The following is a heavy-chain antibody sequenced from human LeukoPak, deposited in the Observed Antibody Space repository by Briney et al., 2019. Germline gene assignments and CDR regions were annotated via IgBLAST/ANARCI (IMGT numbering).Heavy chain of an antibody. D-gene: IGHD5-18*01. CDR1: GYTFTRYY. J-gene: IGHJ3*02. V-gene: IGHV1-2*06. CDR3: ARFVDTAMDAFDI. CDR2: INPNSGGT. Sequence: GSSVQVSCKASGYTFTRYYIHWVRQAPGQGLECRGRINPNSGGTNYAQKLQGRVTMTRDTSISTAYMELSRLRSDDTAVYYCARFVDTAMDAFDIWGQGTMVTASS.